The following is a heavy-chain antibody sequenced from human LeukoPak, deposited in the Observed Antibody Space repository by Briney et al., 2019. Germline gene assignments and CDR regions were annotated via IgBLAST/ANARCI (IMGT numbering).Heavy chain of an antibody. J-gene: IGHJ6*02. V-gene: IGHV4-4*07. D-gene: IGHD2-2*01. CDR1: GGSISSYY. CDR2: IYTSGST. Sequence: PSETLSLTCTVSGGSISSYYWSWIRQPAGKGLEWIGRIYTSGSTNYNPSLKSRVTTSVDTSKNQFSLKLSSVTAADTAVYYCARDGAPVVPAARRGHGMDVWGQGTTVTVSS. CDR3: ARDGAPVVPAARRGHGMDV.